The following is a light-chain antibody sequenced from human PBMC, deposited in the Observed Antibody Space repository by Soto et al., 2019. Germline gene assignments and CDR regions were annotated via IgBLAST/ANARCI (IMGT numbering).Light chain of an antibody. CDR1: PVTGGT. V-gene: IGKV3-15*01. CDR3: QTYKPWPLT. CDR2: DTS. J-gene: IGKJ1*01. Sequence: EVVMTPSPATLSVSPAQGVRLSCKATPVTGGTLAWYEPKPGQTPRLLIYDTSTSATGFPARPSGSRTGPEFTLTILSLQSEDFAIYHCQTYKPWPLTFGQGTKVDIK.